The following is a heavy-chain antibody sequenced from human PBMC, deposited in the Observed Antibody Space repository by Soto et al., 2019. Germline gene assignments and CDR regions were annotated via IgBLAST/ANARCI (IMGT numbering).Heavy chain of an antibody. Sequence: PGGSLRLSCEASGFTFSNYGMHWVRQAPGKGLEWVAVISYDGNTKYYGDSVKGRFTISRDISKNTLYLQMNSLRIDDTAVYYCAIVGAAAGDYYYSGMDVWGQGTTVTVSS. CDR3: AIVGAAAGDYYYSGMDV. V-gene: IGHV3-30*03. D-gene: IGHD6-13*01. J-gene: IGHJ6*02. CDR2: ISYDGNTK. CDR1: GFTFSNYG.